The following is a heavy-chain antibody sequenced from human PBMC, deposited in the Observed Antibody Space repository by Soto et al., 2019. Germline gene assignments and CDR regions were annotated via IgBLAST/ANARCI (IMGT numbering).Heavy chain of an antibody. CDR1: GGSISSYY. V-gene: IGHV4-59*01. J-gene: IGHJ5*02. CDR3: ALAGRLRAAGSLDP. Sequence: PETLSVTCTVSGGSISSYYWSWIRHLPWKGLEWIGYIYYSGSTNYNPSLKSRVTISVDTSKNQFSLKLSSVTAADTAVYYCALAGRLRAAGSLDPCGQGIL. D-gene: IGHD1-26*01. CDR2: IYYSGST.